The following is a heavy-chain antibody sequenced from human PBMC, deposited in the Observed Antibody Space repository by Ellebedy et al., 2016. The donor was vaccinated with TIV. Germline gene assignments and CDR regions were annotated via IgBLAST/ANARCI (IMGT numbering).Heavy chain of an antibody. J-gene: IGHJ3*02. CDR2: IKSKTDGGTT. CDR3: ARAAIVGAPRGAFDI. CDR1: GFTFSNAR. Sequence: PGGSLRLSCAASGFTFSNARMSWVRQAPGKGLEWVGRIKSKTDGGTTDYAAPVKGRFTISRDDSKNTLYLQMNSLKTEDTAVYYCARAAIVGAPRGAFDIWGQGTMVTVSS. V-gene: IGHV3-15*01. D-gene: IGHD1-26*01.